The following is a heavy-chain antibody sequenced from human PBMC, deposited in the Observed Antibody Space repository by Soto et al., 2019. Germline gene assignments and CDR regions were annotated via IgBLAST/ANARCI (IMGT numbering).Heavy chain of an antibody. CDR2: INHSGST. CDR1: GGSFSGYY. CDR3: ARGLFPLYSSLGGCWFDP. V-gene: IGHV4-34*01. J-gene: IGHJ5*02. Sequence: QVQLQQWGAGLLKPSETLSLTCAVYGGSFSGYYWSWIRQPPGKGLEWIGEINHSGSTNYNPSLKSRVTISVDTSKNQFSLKLSSVTAADTAVYYCARGLFPLYSSLGGCWFDPCGQGTLVTVSS. D-gene: IGHD6-13*01.